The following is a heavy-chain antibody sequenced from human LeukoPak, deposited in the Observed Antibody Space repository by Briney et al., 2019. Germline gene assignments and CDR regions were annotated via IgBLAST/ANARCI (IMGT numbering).Heavy chain of an antibody. CDR3: VREGNFRFDY. CDR2: ISSSSSTI. Sequence: GGSLRLSCAASGFTLSSYSMNWVRQAPGKGLEWISYISSSSSTIYYVDSVKGRFTISRDNAKNSLYLQMNSLRAEDTAVYYCVREGNFRFDYWGQGTLVTVSS. V-gene: IGHV3-48*01. J-gene: IGHJ4*02. CDR1: GFTLSSYS. D-gene: IGHD1-7*01.